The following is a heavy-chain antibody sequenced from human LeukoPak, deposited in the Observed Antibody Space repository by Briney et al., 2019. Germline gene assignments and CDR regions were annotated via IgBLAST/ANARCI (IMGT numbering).Heavy chain of an antibody. J-gene: IGHJ3*02. Sequence: PSETLSLTCTVSGGSISSSSYYWGWIRQPPGKGLEWIGSIYHSGSTNYNPSLKSRVTISVDKSKNQFSLKLSSVTAADTAVYYCAESGWYHAFDIWGQGTMVTVSS. D-gene: IGHD6-19*01. CDR3: AESGWYHAFDI. CDR2: IYHSGST. CDR1: GGSISSSSYY. V-gene: IGHV4-39*07.